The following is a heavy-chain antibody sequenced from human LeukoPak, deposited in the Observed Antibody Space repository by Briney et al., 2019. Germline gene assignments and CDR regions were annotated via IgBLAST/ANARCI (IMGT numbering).Heavy chain of an antibody. J-gene: IGHJ4*02. CDR1: GGSISSYY. V-gene: IGHV4-4*07. CDR2: IYTSGST. CDR3: ARVGYSGYYYYFDH. D-gene: IGHD3-3*01. Sequence: SETLSLTCTVSGGSISSYYWSWIRQPAGKGLEWIGRIYTSGSTNYNPSLKSRVTMSVDTSKNQFSLNLSSVTAADTAVYYCARVGYSGYYYYFDHWGQGTLVTVSS.